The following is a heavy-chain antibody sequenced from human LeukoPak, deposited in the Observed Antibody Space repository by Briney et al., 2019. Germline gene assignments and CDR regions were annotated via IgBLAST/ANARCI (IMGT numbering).Heavy chain of an antibody. D-gene: IGHD6-19*01. J-gene: IGHJ4*02. CDR3: AKASRQGAVASPLDY. Sequence: GGSLRLSCAASGLMFTTYAMSWVRQAPGKGLEWVSAIGGDGGRTYYADSVKGRFTISRDNPKDTAFLQMNSLRAEDTAVYYCAKASRQGAVASPLDYWGQGTLVTVSS. CDR1: GLMFTTYA. V-gene: IGHV3-23*01. CDR2: IGGDGGRT.